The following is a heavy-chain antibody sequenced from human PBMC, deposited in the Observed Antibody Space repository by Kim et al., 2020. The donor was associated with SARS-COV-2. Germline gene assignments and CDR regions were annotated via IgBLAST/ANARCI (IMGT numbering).Heavy chain of an antibody. J-gene: IGHJ4*02. Sequence: GGSLRLSCAASGFTVSSNYMSWVRQAPGKGLEWVSVINSGGSTYYADSVKGRFTISRDNSKNTVYLQMNSLRAEDTAVYYCARDPDCSSTSCYEGGGYWGQGTLVTVSS. D-gene: IGHD2-2*01. CDR3: ARDPDCSSTSCYEGGGY. CDR1: GFTVSSNY. V-gene: IGHV3-53*01. CDR2: INSGGST.